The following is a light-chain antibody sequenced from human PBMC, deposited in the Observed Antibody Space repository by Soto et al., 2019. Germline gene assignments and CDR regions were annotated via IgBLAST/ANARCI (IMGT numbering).Light chain of an antibody. Sequence: EIVMTQSPATLSVSPWERATLSCRASQSVTSNLAWYQQDPGQAPRLLIYDASTRVTDIPARFSGSGSGTEFTLTISSLQSEDFAIYYCQQYNDWPPTFGQGTKVDIK. CDR1: QSVTSN. V-gene: IGKV3-15*01. J-gene: IGKJ1*01. CDR2: DAS. CDR3: QQYNDWPPT.